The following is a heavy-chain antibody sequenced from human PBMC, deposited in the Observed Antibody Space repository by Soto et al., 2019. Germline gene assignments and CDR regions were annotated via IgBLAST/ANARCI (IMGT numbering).Heavy chain of an antibody. CDR2: ISGSGGST. J-gene: IGHJ4*02. D-gene: IGHD3-22*01. CDR3: ATGLYYYDSSGYLGY. Sequence: TGGSLRLSCTASGFTFSSYAMSWVRQAPGKGLEWVSVISGSGGSTYYADSVKGRFTISRDNSKNTLSLQMNSLRAEDTAVYYCATGLYYYDSSGYLGYWGQGTLVTVSS. V-gene: IGHV3-23*01. CDR1: GFTFSSYA.